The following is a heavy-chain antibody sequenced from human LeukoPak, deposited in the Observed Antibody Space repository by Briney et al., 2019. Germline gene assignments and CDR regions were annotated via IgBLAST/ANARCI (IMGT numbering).Heavy chain of an antibody. Sequence: ASVKVSCKASGYTFTSYGISWVRQAPGQGLEWMGWISAYNGNTNYAQKLQGRVTITADESTSTAYMELSSLRSEDTAVYYCASGASGWYSWNYWGQGTLVTVSS. J-gene: IGHJ4*02. D-gene: IGHD6-19*01. V-gene: IGHV1-18*01. CDR3: ASGASGWYSWNY. CDR2: ISAYNGNT. CDR1: GYTFTSYG.